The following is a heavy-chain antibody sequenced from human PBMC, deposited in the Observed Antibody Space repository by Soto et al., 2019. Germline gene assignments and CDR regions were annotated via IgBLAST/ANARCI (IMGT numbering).Heavy chain of an antibody. V-gene: IGHV3-23*01. D-gene: IGHD2-2*01. CDR3: AKYLMSSSSEPFDY. CDR2: ISGGGGST. CDR1: GFTFSSYA. J-gene: IGHJ4*02. Sequence: GGSLRLSCAASGFTFSSYAMTWVRQAPGKGLEWVSAISGGGGSTYYADSVKGRFTISRDNSKNTLYLQMNSLRAEDTAVYYCAKYLMSSSSEPFDYWGQGSLVTVSS.